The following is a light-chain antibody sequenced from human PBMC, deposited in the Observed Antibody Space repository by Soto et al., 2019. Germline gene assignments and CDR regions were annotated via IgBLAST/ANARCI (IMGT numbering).Light chain of an antibody. CDR1: SSDVGGYNY. V-gene: IGLV2-8*01. CDR3: SSYAGNNIFYV. CDR2: EVS. J-gene: IGLJ1*01. Sequence: QSALTQPPSASGSPGQSVTISCTGTSSDVGGYNYVSWYQQHPGKAPKLMIYEVSKRPSGVPDRFSGSKSGNTASLTVSGLQAEDEADYYCSSYAGNNIFYVFGTGTQLTVL.